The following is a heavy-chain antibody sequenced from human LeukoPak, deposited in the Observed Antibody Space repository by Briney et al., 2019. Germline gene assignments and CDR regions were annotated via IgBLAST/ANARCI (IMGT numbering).Heavy chain of an antibody. Sequence: GGSLRLSCAASGFTFSSYAMSWVRQAPGKGLEWVSAITNSGGNTYYADSVKGRFTISRDNSKNTLYLQMNSLRAEDTAVYYCAKEKGIQQYYMDVWGKGTTVTVSS. D-gene: IGHD5-18*01. CDR3: AKEKGIQQYYMDV. CDR2: ITNSGGNT. CDR1: GFTFSSYA. J-gene: IGHJ6*03. V-gene: IGHV3-23*01.